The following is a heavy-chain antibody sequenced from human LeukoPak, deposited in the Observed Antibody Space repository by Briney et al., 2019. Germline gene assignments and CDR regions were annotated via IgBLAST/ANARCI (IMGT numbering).Heavy chain of an antibody. Sequence: GRSLRLSCAASGFTFDDYAMHWVRQAPGKGLEWVSGISWDSGSIGYADSVKGRFTISRDNAKNSLYLQMNSLRAEDTALYYCASGGIYYGAAFDFWGRGTLVTVSS. CDR1: GFTFDDYA. J-gene: IGHJ4*02. CDR2: ISWDSGSI. V-gene: IGHV3-9*01. CDR3: ASGGIYYGAAFDF. D-gene: IGHD1-26*01.